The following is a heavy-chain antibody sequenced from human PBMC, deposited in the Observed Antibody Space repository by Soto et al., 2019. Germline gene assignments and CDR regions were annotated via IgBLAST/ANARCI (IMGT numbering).Heavy chain of an antibody. J-gene: IGHJ6*03. CDR3: ARATTDPIYYYYYMDV. CDR2: IYYSGST. D-gene: IGHD4-17*01. CDR1: GGSISSGGYY. Sequence: QVQLQESGPGLVKPSQTLSLTCSVSGGSISSGGYYWSWIRQHPGKGLEWIGYIYYSGSTYYNPSLKSRVTISVDTSKNQFSLKLSSVTAADTAVYYCARATTDPIYYYYYMDVWGKGTTVTVSS. V-gene: IGHV4-31*03.